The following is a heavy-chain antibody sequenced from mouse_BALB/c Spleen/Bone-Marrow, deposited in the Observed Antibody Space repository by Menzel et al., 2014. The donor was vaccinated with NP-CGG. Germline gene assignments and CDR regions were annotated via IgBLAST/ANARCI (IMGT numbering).Heavy chain of an antibody. D-gene: IGHD2-14*01. J-gene: IGHJ3*01. Sequence: VQLQQPGAELEKPGASAKLSSTASGFNIKETYMHWVKQRPEQGLERIGRIDPANGNTKYDTKFQGKATITADTSSNTAYLQLSSLTSEDTAVYYCATYYRYDMRFAYWGQGTLVPVSA. V-gene: IGHV14-3*02. CDR1: GFNIKETY. CDR3: ATYYRYDMRFAY. CDR2: IDPANGNT.